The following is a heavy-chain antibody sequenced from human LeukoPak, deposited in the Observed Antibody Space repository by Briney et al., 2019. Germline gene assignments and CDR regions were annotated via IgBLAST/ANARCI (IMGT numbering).Heavy chain of an antibody. D-gene: IGHD1-26*01. CDR3: ATKTWELLPVGY. CDR1: GFTFSSYG. V-gene: IGHV3-30*02. J-gene: IGHJ4*02. CDR2: IRYDGSNK. Sequence: GGSLRLSCAASGFTFSSYGMHWVRQAPGKGLEWVAFIRYDGSNKYYADSVKGRLTISRDNSKNTLYLQMNSLRAEDTAVYYCATKTWELLPVGYWGQGTLVTVSS.